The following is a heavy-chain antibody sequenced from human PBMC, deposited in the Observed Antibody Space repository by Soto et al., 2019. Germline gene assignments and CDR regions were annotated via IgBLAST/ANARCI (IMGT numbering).Heavy chain of an antibody. V-gene: IGHV4-34*01. Sequence: PSETLSLTCAVYGGSFIGYYWSWIRQPPWKGLEWIGEINHSGSTNYNPSLKSRVTISVDTSKNQFSLKLSSVTAADTAVYYCARYQRGYYGSGSYYYFDYWGQGTLVTVSS. CDR3: ARYQRGYYGSGSYYYFDY. D-gene: IGHD3-10*01. CDR1: GGSFIGYY. J-gene: IGHJ4*02. CDR2: INHSGST.